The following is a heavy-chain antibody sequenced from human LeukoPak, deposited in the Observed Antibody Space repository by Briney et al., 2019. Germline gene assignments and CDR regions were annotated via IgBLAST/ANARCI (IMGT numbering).Heavy chain of an antibody. CDR2: IIHSGRT. J-gene: IGHJ6*03. D-gene: IGHD3-10*01. Sequence: SETLSLTCAVYGGSFSGYYWSWIRQPPGKGLEWIGEIIHSGRTNYNPSLKSRVTISADTPKNQFSLKLRSVTAADTAVYYCARGLREFGYYYYHMDVWGKGTTVTVSS. V-gene: IGHV4-34*01. CDR3: ARGLREFGYYYYHMDV. CDR1: GGSFSGYY.